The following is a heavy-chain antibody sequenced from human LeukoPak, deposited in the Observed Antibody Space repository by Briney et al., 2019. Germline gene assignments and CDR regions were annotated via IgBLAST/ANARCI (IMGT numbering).Heavy chain of an antibody. CDR1: GGSISSSSYY. D-gene: IGHD6-19*01. Sequence: NPSETLSLTCTVSGGSISSSSYYWGWIRQPPGKGLEWIGSIYYSGSTYYNPSLKSRVTISVDTSKNQFSLKLSSVTAADTAVYYCARARIAVAGVDYWGQGTLVTVSS. J-gene: IGHJ4*02. V-gene: IGHV4-39*07. CDR2: IYYSGST. CDR3: ARARIAVAGVDY.